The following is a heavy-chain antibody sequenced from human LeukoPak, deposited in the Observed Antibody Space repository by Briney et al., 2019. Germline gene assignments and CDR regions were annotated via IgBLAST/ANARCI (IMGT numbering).Heavy chain of an antibody. Sequence: ASVKVSCKASGYTFTSYGISWVRQAPGQGLELMGRIIPILGIANYAQKFQGRVTITADKSTSTAYMELSSLRSEDTAVYYCARAGGYDFWSGYFDYWGQGTLVTVSS. D-gene: IGHD3-3*01. V-gene: IGHV1-69*04. CDR2: IIPILGIA. J-gene: IGHJ4*02. CDR3: ARAGGYDFWSGYFDY. CDR1: GYTFTSYG.